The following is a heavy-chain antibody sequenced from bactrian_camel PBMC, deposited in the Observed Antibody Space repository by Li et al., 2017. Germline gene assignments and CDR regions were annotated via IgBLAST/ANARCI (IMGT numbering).Heavy chain of an antibody. Sequence: VQLVESGGGSVQAGGSLRLSCTASGYNKRNYCVTWFRQAPGNEREAVAAIDSDGFPSYSALVKGRFTISRDNAKPSVYLQMNSLRPEDTGMYYCAAVPRGLGTWGDDDRTYWGQGTQVTVS. CDR3: AAVPRGLGTWGDDDRTY. D-gene: IGHD5*01. V-gene: IGHV3S26*01. CDR2: IDSDGFP. CDR1: GYNKRNYC. J-gene: IGHJ4*01.